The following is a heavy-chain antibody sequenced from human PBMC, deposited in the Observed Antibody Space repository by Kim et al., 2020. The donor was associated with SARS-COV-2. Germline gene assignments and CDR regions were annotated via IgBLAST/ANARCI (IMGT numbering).Heavy chain of an antibody. D-gene: IGHD3-22*01. Sequence: GGSLRLSCEASGFTFSAYGMSWVRQAPGKGLEWVSAVSGSADSTYYADSVKGRFTISRDNSKNTLYLQMDRLRAEDTAIYYCAKVSTDYYDGGGSYEDYWGRGALVTVSS. J-gene: IGHJ4*02. CDR3: AKVSTDYYDGGGSYEDY. V-gene: IGHV3-23*01. CDR2: VSGSADST. CDR1: GFTFSAYG.